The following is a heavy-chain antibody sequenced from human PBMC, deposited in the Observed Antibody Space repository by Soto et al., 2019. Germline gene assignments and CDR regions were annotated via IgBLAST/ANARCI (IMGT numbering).Heavy chain of an antibody. CDR1: GYTFASYA. Sequence: QVQLVQSGAEVKKPGASVKVSCKASGYTFASYAISWVRQAPGQGLEWMGWISAYNGNTNYAQKFQGRVTMTTDTAPRTAYMSLRRLRSDGTAVYYCARDAPPADYGGQGTLVTVSS. V-gene: IGHV1-18*01. CDR3: ARDAPPADY. J-gene: IGHJ4*02. CDR2: ISAYNGNT.